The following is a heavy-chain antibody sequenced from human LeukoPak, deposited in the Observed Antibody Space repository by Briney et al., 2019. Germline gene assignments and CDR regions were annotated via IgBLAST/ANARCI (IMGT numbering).Heavy chain of an antibody. V-gene: IGHV1-2*06. CDR1: GYSFADYY. J-gene: IGHJ4*02. CDR3: AREVGATDNSFDY. D-gene: IGHD1-26*01. Sequence: ASVKVSCKASGYSFADYYIHWVRQAPGQGLEWMGRINPKSGGTDYAQNFQGRVTVTRDTSITTAYMELSSLRSDDTAVYYCAREVGATDNSFDYWGQGTLVTVSS. CDR2: INPKSGGT.